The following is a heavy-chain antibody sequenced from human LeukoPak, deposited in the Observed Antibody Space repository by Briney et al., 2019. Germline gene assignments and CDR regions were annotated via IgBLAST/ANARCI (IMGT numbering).Heavy chain of an antibody. CDR2: ISAYNGDT. V-gene: IGHV1-18*01. CDR1: GYTFTSYG. J-gene: IGHJ5*02. Sequence: ASVKVSCKASGYTFTSYGISWVRQAPGQGLEWTGWISAYNGDTNYAQKLQGRVTMTTDTSTSTAYMELRSLRSDDTAVYYCARGVPAALRLARWFDPWGQGTLVTVSS. CDR3: ARGVPAALRLARWFDP. D-gene: IGHD2-2*02.